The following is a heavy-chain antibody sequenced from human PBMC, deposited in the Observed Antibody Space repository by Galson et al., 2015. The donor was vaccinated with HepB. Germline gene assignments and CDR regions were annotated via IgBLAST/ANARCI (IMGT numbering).Heavy chain of an antibody. CDR2: INPNNGGT. D-gene: IGHD4-17*01. Sequence: SVKVSCKASGYTFTGYYMHWVRQAPGQGLEWMGRINPNNGGTNYAQKFQGRVTMTRDTSISTAYMELSRLRSDDTAVCYCARVSVTTIDYWGPGTLVTVSS. V-gene: IGHV1-2*06. CDR3: ARVSVTTIDY. J-gene: IGHJ4*02. CDR1: GYTFTGYY.